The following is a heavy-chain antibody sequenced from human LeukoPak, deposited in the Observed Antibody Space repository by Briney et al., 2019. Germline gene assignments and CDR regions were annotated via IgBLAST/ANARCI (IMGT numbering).Heavy chain of an antibody. V-gene: IGHV3-74*01. CDR2: INSDGSIT. D-gene: IGHD3/OR15-3a*01. CDR1: EFTFSTYW. Sequence: PGGSLRLSCAASEFTFSTYWMHWVRQAPGKGLVWVSRINSDGSITSYADSVKGRFTISRDNAKNTLYLQIDSLRAEDSAIYYCARDRAERNWTYHTLFDYWGQGTPVTVSS. J-gene: IGHJ4*02. CDR3: ARDRAERNWTYHTLFDY.